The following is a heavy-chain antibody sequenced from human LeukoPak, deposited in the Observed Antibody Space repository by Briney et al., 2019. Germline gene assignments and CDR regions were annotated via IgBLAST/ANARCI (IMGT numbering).Heavy chain of an antibody. D-gene: IGHD3-9*01. CDR1: GYAISSTG. J-gene: IGHJ4*02. Sequence: GGSLRLSCVASGYAISSTGVSWVRRAPGKGLQWVSAIRGNSDDTYCADSVKGRFTISRDISKNTLYMQMNRLSAEDTAVYYCANKGGPTNTWFYFDYWGQGTLVTVSS. V-gene: IGHV3-23*01. CDR2: IRGNSDDT. CDR3: ANKGGPTNTWFYFDY.